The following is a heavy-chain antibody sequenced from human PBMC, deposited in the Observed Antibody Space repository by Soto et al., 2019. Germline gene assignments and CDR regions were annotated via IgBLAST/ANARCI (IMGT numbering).Heavy chain of an antibody. V-gene: IGHV1-69*01. CDR3: ARVVVGSRLSLDY. D-gene: IGHD1-26*01. CDR1: GGTFSRST. J-gene: IGHJ4*02. CDR2: ISPIFGTP. Sequence: QVQLVQSGAEVQKPGSSVTVSCTASGGTFSRSTFSWVRQAPGQGLEWMAGISPIFGTPIYAQKFQDRVTITADDSTMTAYMEMNRLTSEDTAVYYCARVVVGSRLSLDYWGQGTLVTISS.